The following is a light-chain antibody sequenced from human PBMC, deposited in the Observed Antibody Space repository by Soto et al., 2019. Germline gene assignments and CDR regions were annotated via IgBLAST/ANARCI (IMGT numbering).Light chain of an antibody. CDR3: CSFAGSSTWV. CDR2: EGI. J-gene: IGLJ3*02. CDR1: SNDVGGYNL. Sequence: QSALTQPASVSGSPGQSITISCTGTSNDVGGYNLVSWYQHHPGKAPQLMIYEGIKRPSGVSTRFSGSKSGNTASLTISGLQAEDEADYYCCSFAGSSTWVFGGGTKLTVL. V-gene: IGLV2-23*01.